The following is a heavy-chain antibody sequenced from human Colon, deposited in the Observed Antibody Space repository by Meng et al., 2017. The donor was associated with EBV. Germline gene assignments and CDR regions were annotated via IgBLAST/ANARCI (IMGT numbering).Heavy chain of an antibody. V-gene: IGHV4-59*08. Sequence: QGHLRDDVPGSCKPWWALSLHCTVSGGAIGSYYWRWIRQPPGKGLEWIGYIYYSGSTNYNPSLKSRVTISVDTSKNQFSLKLSSVTAADTAVYYCARHFINWFDPWGQGTLVTVSS. J-gene: IGHJ5*02. CDR2: IYYSGST. CDR1: GGAIGSYY. CDR3: ARHFINWFDP.